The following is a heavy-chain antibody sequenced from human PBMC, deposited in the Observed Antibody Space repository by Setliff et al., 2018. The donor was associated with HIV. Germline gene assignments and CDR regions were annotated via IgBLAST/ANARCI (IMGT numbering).Heavy chain of an antibody. CDR2: IYYSGST. CDR3: ARYRYYYDSSGYGRWFDP. Sequence: LSLTCTVSGGSISRSSYYWGWIRQPPGKGLEWIGNIYYSGSTYYNPSLKSRVTISVDTSENQFSLRLNSVTAADTAVYYCARYRYYYDSSGYGRWFDPWGQGTLVTVSS. CDR1: GGSISRSSYY. D-gene: IGHD3-22*01. V-gene: IGHV4-39*01. J-gene: IGHJ5*02.